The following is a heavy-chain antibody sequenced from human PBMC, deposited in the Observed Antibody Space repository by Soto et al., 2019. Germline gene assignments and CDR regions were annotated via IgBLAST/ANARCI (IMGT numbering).Heavy chain of an antibody. CDR2: IIPIFGTA. CDR3: ASSLVVDPGPYGSGNYYYGMDV. Sequence: ASVKVSCKASGGTFSSYAISWVRQAPGQGREWMGGIIPIFGTANYAQKFQGRVTITADESTSTAYMELSSLRSEDTAVYYCASSLVVDPGPYGSGNYYYGMDVWGQGTTVTVSS. J-gene: IGHJ6*02. V-gene: IGHV1-69*13. D-gene: IGHD2-2*01. CDR1: GGTFSSYA.